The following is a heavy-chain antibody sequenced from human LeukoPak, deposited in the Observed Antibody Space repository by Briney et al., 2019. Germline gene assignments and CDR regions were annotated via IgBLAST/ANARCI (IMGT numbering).Heavy chain of an antibody. CDR1: GGSISSYY. CDR2: IHYTGST. D-gene: IGHD3-10*01. V-gene: IGHV4-59*01. J-gene: IGHJ5*02. CDR3: ARGGYYGSGNDFRFDP. Sequence: SETLSLTCTVSGGSISSYYWSWIRQSPGKGLECIGYIHYTGSTNYNPSLKSRVTISVETSKNQFSLELKFVTAADTAVYYCARGGYYGSGNDFRFDPWGQGTLVTVSS.